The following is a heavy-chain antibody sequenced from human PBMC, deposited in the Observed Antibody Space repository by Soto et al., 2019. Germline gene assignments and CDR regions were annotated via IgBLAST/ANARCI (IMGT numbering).Heavy chain of an antibody. CDR2: IIPILGIA. CDR3: ARQLSTDYGDYGRFDP. CDR1: GGTFSSYT. Sequence: QVQLVQSGAEVKKPGSSVKVSCKASGGTFSSYTISWVRQAPGQGLEWMGRIIPILGIATYAQKFQGRVTLTADKSTSRAYQELRSLRSEDTAVYYFARQLSTDYGDYGRFDPWGQGTLVTVSS. V-gene: IGHV1-69*02. J-gene: IGHJ5*02. D-gene: IGHD4-17*01.